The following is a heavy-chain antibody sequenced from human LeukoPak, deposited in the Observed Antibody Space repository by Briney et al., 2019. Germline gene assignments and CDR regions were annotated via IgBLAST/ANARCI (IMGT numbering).Heavy chain of an antibody. CDR3: ARAGEITVTTWLNAFDV. Sequence: SVKVSCKASGGTFSSYPISWVRQAHGQGLEWMGGIIPIFGTANYAQKFQGRVTITADESTSTAYMEVSSLRPEDTAVYYCARAGEITVTTWLNAFDVWGQGTMVTVSS. CDR2: IIPIFGTA. J-gene: IGHJ3*01. CDR1: GGTFSSYP. D-gene: IGHD4-17*01. V-gene: IGHV1-69*13.